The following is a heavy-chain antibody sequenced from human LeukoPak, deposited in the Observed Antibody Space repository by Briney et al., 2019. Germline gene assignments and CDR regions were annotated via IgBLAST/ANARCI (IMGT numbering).Heavy chain of an antibody. J-gene: IGHJ4*02. CDR3: AKSGRVFDTSGYYWFPN. V-gene: IGHV3-23*01. D-gene: IGHD3-22*01. Sequence: GGSLRLSCAASGFTFSTYAMSWVRQAPGKGLEWVSSISGRGANTHYADSVKGRFTISGDYSKNTLNLQMNSLRAEDTAVYYCAKSGRVFDTSGYYWFPNWGQGILVTVSS. CDR2: ISGRGANT. CDR1: GFTFSTYA.